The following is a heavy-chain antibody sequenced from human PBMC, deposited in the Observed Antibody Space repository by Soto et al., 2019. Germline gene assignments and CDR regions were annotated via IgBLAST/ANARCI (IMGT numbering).Heavy chain of an antibody. V-gene: IGHV3-73*01. D-gene: IGHD7-27*01. CDR2: ISSKAYSYAT. CDR3: SRSSKTGDDAFDI. Sequence: EVQLVESGGGLVQPGGSLLLSCAASGFTFSGSAMHWIRQASGKGLEWVGRISSKAYSYATAYAASVNGRFTLSRDDSKNTAYLQMNSLKSEDTAVYYCSRSSKTGDDAFDIWGQGTMVTVSS. CDR1: GFTFSGSA. J-gene: IGHJ3*02.